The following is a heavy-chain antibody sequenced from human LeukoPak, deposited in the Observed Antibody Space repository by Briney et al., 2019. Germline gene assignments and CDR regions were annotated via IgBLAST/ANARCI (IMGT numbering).Heavy chain of an antibody. CDR2: IYSSGST. J-gene: IGHJ4*02. Sequence: SETLSLTCIVSGASFSSYYWTWIRQPAGKGLEWIGRIYSSGSTYYNPSLKSRVTISVDTSKNQFSLKLSSVTAADTAVYYCARSTGYSSGWHRADYWGQGTLVTVSS. CDR3: ARSTGYSSGWHRADY. V-gene: IGHV4-4*07. CDR1: GASFSSYY. D-gene: IGHD6-19*01.